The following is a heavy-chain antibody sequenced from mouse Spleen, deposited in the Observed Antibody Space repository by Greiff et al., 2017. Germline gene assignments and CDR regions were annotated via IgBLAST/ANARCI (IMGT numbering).Heavy chain of an antibody. J-gene: IGHJ3*01. CDR1: GYTFTDYY. CDR3: ARSNWAWFAY. CDR2: IDPSDGET. D-gene: IGHD4-1*01. V-gene: IGHV14-2*01. Sequence: EVQLQESGAELVKPGASVKLSCTASGYTFTDYYMHWVKQRTVQGLEWIGRIDPSDGETKYTPKFQGTATITADTSSNTAYLQLSSLTSEDTAVYYCARSNWAWFAYWGQGTLVTVSA.